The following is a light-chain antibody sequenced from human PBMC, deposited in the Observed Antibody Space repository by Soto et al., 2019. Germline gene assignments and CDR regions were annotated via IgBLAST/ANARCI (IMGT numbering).Light chain of an antibody. CDR3: SSYAASNNLGV. J-gene: IGLJ2*01. V-gene: IGLV2-8*01. CDR1: SSDVGGYNY. CDR2: EVS. Sequence: QSALTQPPSASGSPGQSVTISCIGTSSDVGGYNYVSWYQQHPGKAPKLMIYEVSKRPSGVPDRFSGSKSGNTASLTVSGLQAEDEADYYCSSYAASNNLGVFGGGTKPTLL.